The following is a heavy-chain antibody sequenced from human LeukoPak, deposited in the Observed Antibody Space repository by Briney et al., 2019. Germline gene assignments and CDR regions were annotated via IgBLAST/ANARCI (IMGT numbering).Heavy chain of an antibody. CDR2: IYYSGST. V-gene: IGHV4-39*07. CDR3: ARVRYRLAETYIDY. CDR1: GGSISSSSYY. Sequence: SETLSLTCTVSGGSISSSSYYWGWIRQPPGKGLEWIGSIYYSGSTYYNPSLKSRVTISVDTSKNQFSLKLSSVTAADTAVYYCARVRYRLAETYIDYWGQGTLVTVSS. J-gene: IGHJ4*02. D-gene: IGHD3-16*01.